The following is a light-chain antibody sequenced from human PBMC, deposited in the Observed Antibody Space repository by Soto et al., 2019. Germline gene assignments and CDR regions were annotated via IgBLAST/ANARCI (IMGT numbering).Light chain of an antibody. Sequence: EIVMTQSPATLSGSPGERATLSCRASQSVRINVAWYQKKPGQGPRLLIYGAVTRATGVPDRFSGSGSGTDFTLTISRLQSEDFAVYYCQEYSKWPAITFGGGTKVDI. V-gene: IGKV3-15*01. CDR3: QEYSKWPAIT. CDR2: GAV. CDR1: QSVRIN. J-gene: IGKJ4*01.